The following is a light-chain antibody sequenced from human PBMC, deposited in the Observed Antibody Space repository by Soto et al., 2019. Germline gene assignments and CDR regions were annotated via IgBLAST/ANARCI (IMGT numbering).Light chain of an antibody. V-gene: IGLV6-57*04. CDR2: EDN. CDR1: SGSIASNY. Sequence: NFMLTQPHSVSESPGKTVTISCTRSSGSIASNYVQWYQQRPGSAPTTVIYEDNQRPSGVPDRFSGSIDSSSNSASLTIAGLKTEDEADYYRQSYDSSNPLVFGGGTKVTVL. J-gene: IGLJ2*01. CDR3: QSYDSSNPLV.